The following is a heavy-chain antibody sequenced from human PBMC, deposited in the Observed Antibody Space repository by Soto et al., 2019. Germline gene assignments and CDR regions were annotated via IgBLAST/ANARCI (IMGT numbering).Heavy chain of an antibody. CDR2: INPNSGGT. CDR3: ARNAQGPYYYYMDV. V-gene: IGHV1-2*04. Sequence: ASMNVCCKASGYTFTGYYMHWVRHAPGQGLEWMGWINPNSGGTNYAQKFQGWVTMTRDTSISTAYMELSRLRSDDTAVYYCARNAQGPYYYYMDVWGKGTTVTVCS. J-gene: IGHJ6*03. CDR1: GYTFTGYY.